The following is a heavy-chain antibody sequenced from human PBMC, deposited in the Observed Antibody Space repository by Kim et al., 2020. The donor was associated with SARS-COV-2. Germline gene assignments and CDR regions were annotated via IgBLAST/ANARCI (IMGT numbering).Heavy chain of an antibody. CDR3: ARVGAVAGQATDY. D-gene: IGHD6-19*01. CDR1: GGSFSGYY. CDR2: INHSGST. J-gene: IGHJ4*02. Sequence: SETLSLTCAVYGGSFSGYYWSWIRQPPGKGLEWIGEINHSGSTNYNPSLKSRVTISVDTSKNQFSLKLSSVTAADTAVYYCARVGAVAGQATDYWGQGTLVTVSS. V-gene: IGHV4-34*01.